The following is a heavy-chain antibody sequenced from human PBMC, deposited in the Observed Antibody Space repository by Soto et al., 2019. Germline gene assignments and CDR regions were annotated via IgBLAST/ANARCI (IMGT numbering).Heavy chain of an antibody. J-gene: IGHJ6*02. V-gene: IGHV1-46*01. CDR3: ASSGWYPQAYYYYYYGMDV. Sequence: ASVKVSCKASGYTFTSYYMHWVRQAPGQGLEWMGIINPSGGSTSYAQKFQGRVTMTRDTSTSTVYMELSSLRSEDTAVYYCASSGWYPQAYYYYYYGMDVWGQGXTVTVSS. CDR1: GYTFTSYY. CDR2: INPSGGST. D-gene: IGHD2-15*01.